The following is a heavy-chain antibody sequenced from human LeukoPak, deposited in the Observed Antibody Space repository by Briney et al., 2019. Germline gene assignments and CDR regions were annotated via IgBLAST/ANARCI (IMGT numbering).Heavy chain of an antibody. CDR1: GVTFGDHA. CDR3: TRGPIQLWLYHGMDV. CDR2: IRSKTYGGTT. Sequence: GGSLRLSCTVSGVTFGDHAMSWVRQAPGKGLEWVGFIRSKTYGGTTEYAASVKGRFIISRDDSTSIAYLQMNSLKTEDTAVYYCTRGPIQLWLYHGMDVWGQGTTVTVSS. V-gene: IGHV3-49*04. J-gene: IGHJ6*02. D-gene: IGHD5-18*01.